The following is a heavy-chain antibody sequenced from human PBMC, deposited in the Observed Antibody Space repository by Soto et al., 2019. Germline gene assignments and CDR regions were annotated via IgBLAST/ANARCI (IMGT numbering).Heavy chain of an antibody. Sequence: PSETLSLTCTVSGGSISSGGYYWSWIRQHPGKGLEWIGYIYYSGSTYYNPSLKSRVTISVDTSKNQFSLKLSSVTAADTAVYYCARGAHAYCGGDCYSVRWFDPWGQGTLVTVSS. D-gene: IGHD2-21*02. V-gene: IGHV4-31*03. J-gene: IGHJ5*02. CDR1: GGSISSGGYY. CDR2: IYYSGST. CDR3: ARGAHAYCGGDCYSVRWFDP.